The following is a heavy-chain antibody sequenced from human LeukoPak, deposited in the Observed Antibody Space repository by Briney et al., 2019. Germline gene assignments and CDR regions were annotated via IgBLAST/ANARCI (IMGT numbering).Heavy chain of an antibody. CDR2: IKGDGCDP. CDR3: ASCSASWGSPYLDL. D-gene: IGHD3-10*01. CDR1: GFTFSSNW. V-gene: IGHV3-74*01. Sequence: GGSLRLSCAAAGFTFSSNWMHWVRQAPGKGLVWVSRIKGDGCDPSFADSVKGRFTISRDNAKNTLYLQMNSLRAEDTAVYYCASCSASWGSPYLDLWGRGTLVTVSS. J-gene: IGHJ2*01.